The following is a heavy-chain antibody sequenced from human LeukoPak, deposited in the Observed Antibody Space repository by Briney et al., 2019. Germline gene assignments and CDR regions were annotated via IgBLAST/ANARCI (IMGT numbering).Heavy chain of an antibody. V-gene: IGHV1-18*01. CDR3: AREEGYYYDSSGYPDGNDAFDI. D-gene: IGHD3-22*01. CDR2: ISAYNGNT. CDR1: GYTFTSYG. J-gene: IGHJ3*02. Sequence: RASVKVSCKASGYTFTSYGISWVRQAPGQGLEWMGWISAYNGNTNYAQKLQGRVTMTTDTSTSTAYMELRSLRSDDTAVYYCAREEGYYYDSSGYPDGNDAFDIWGQGTMVTVSS.